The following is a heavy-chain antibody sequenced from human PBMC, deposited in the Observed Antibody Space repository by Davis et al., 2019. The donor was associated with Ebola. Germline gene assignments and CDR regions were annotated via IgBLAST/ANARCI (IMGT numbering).Heavy chain of an antibody. Sequence: ASVKVSCKASGYTFTSYYMHWVRQAPGQGLEWMGIINPSGGSTSYAQKFQGRVTMTRDTSTSTVYMELSSLRSEDTAVYYCARDAVVVVVAAQRDAFDIWGQGTMVTVSS. CDR1: GYTFTSYY. CDR3: ARDAVVVVVAAQRDAFDI. CDR2: INPSGGST. D-gene: IGHD2-15*01. J-gene: IGHJ3*02. V-gene: IGHV1-46*01.